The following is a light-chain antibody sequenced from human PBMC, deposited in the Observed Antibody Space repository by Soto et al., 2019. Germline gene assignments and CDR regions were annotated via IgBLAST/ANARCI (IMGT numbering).Light chain of an antibody. Sequence: EIVLTQSPATLSLSPGERATLSCGASQSVSSSYLAWYQQKPGLAPRLLIYDASSRATGIPDRFSGSGSGTDFTLTISRLEPEDFAMYYCQQYGNSPLTFGGGTKVEIK. V-gene: IGKV3D-20*01. CDR2: DAS. J-gene: IGKJ4*01. CDR1: QSVSSSY. CDR3: QQYGNSPLT.